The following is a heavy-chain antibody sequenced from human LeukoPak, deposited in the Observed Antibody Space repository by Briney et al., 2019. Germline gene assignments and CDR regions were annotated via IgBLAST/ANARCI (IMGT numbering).Heavy chain of an antibody. CDR2: IYYSGST. CDR1: GCSISGYY. V-gene: IGHV4-59*08. CDR3: ASVGGNSGYFDY. Sequence: SETLSLTCTVSGCSISGYYWSWIRQPPGKGLEWIGYIYYSGSTNYNPSLKSRVTISVDTSKNQFSLKLSSVTAADTAVYYCASVGGNSGYFDYWGQGTLVTVSS. D-gene: IGHD4-23*01. J-gene: IGHJ4*02.